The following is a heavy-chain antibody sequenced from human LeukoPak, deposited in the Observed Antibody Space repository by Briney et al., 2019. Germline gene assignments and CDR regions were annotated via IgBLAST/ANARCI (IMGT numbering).Heavy chain of an antibody. Sequence: ASVKVSCKASGYTFTSYGISWVRQAPGQGLEWMGWISAYNGNTNYAQKLQGRVTMTTHTSTSTAYMALRSLRSDDTAVYYCARGRLPCSSTSCHARGPGLADYWGQGTLVTVSS. CDR1: GYTFTSYG. D-gene: IGHD2-2*01. J-gene: IGHJ4*02. CDR2: ISAYNGNT. V-gene: IGHV1-18*01. CDR3: ARGRLPCSSTSCHARGPGLADY.